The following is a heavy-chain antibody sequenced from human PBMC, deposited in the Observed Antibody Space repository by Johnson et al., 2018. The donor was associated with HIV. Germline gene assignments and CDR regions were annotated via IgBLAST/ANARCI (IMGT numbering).Heavy chain of an antibody. Sequence: QVQLVESGGGLVQPGGSLRLSCAASGFTVSDYYMSWIRQAPGKGLEWVSYISSSGSTIYYADSVKGRFTISRDNAKNSLYLQMNSLKTEDTAVYYCTTGSLVANDAFDIWGQGTMVTVSS. CDR2: ISSSGSTI. D-gene: IGHD5-12*01. CDR3: TTGSLVANDAFDI. CDR1: GFTVSDYY. J-gene: IGHJ3*02. V-gene: IGHV3-11*01.